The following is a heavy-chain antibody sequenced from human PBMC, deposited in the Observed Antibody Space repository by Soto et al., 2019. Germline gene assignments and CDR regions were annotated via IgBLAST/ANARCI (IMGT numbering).Heavy chain of an antibody. J-gene: IGHJ5*02. V-gene: IGHV3-23*01. CDR3: ANPYFDWLLAPHDNWFDP. Sequence: EVQLLESGGGLVQPGGSLRLSCAASGFTFSSYAMSWVRQAPGKGLEWVSAISGSGGSTYYADSVKGRFTISRDNSKNTLYLQMNSLRAEDTAVYYCANPYFDWLLAPHDNWFDPWGQGTLVTVSS. CDR2: ISGSGGST. CDR1: GFTFSSYA. D-gene: IGHD3-9*01.